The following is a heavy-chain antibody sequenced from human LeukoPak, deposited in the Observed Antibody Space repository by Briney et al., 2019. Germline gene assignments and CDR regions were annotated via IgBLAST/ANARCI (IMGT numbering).Heavy chain of an antibody. J-gene: IGHJ4*02. CDR3: ARAHSSSWYMDY. D-gene: IGHD6-13*01. Sequence: PSETLSLTCSVSGGSISSYYWSWIRQPPGKGLEGIGYIYYSGSTNYNPSLKSRVTISVDTSENQLSLKLSSVTAADTAVYYCARAHSSSWYMDYWGQGTLVTVSS. CDR2: IYYSGST. V-gene: IGHV4-59*01. CDR1: GGSISSYY.